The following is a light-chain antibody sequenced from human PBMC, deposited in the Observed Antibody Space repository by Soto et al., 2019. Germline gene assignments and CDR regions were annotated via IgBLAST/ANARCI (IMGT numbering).Light chain of an antibody. CDR3: QSYDTSNPLV. J-gene: IGLJ3*02. CDR1: SGSIGSSY. V-gene: IGLV6-57*01. CDR2: EDN. Sequence: NFMLTQPHSVSESPGKTVTISCTRSSGSIGSSYVQWYQQRPGSSPTTVIFEDNQRPTGVPVRFSGSIDSSSNSASLVISGLRTEDEADYYCQSYDTSNPLVSGGGTKVTVL.